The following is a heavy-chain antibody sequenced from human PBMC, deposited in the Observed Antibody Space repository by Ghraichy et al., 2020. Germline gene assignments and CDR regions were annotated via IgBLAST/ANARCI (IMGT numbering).Heavy chain of an antibody. CDR3: ARAPRKAAAGIRGDFDY. D-gene: IGHD6-13*01. J-gene: IGHJ4*02. CDR2: IYYSGST. V-gene: IGHV4-59*01. Sequence: SETLSLTCTVSGGSISSYYWSWIRQPPGKGLEWIGYIYYSGSTNYNPSLKSRVTISVDTSKNQFSLKLSSVTAADTAVYYCARAPRKAAAGIRGDFDYWGQGTLVTVSS. CDR1: GGSISSYY.